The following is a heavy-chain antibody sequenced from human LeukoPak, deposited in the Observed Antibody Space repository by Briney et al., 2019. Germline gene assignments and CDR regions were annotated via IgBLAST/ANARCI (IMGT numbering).Heavy chain of an antibody. D-gene: IGHD5-12*01. CDR3: ARNGYGYYFDY. J-gene: IGHJ4*02. CDR1: GASISSINW. Sequence: PSETLSLTCAVSGASISSINWWSWVRQPPGKGLEWIGEIFHYGSTNYHPSLKSRVTISVDKSNNQFSLMLNSVTAADTAVYYCARNGYGYYFDYWGQGTLVTVSS. V-gene: IGHV4-4*02. CDR2: IFHYGST.